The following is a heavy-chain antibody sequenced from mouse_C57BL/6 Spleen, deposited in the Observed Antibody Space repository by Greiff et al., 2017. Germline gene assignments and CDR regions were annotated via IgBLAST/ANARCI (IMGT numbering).Heavy chain of an antibody. CDR1: GYTFTDYY. Sequence: EVQLQQSGPELVKPGASVKISCKASGYTFTDYYMNWVKQSHGKSLEWIGDINPNNGGTSYNQKFKGKATLTVDKSSSTAYMELRSLTSEDSAVYYCARYGDSSGYSAWFAYWGQGTLVTVSA. J-gene: IGHJ3*01. D-gene: IGHD3-2*02. CDR2: INPNNGGT. V-gene: IGHV1-26*01. CDR3: ARYGDSSGYSAWFAY.